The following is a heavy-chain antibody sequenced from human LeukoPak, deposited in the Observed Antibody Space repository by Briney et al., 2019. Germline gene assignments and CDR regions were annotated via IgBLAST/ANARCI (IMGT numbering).Heavy chain of an antibody. D-gene: IGHD3-22*01. V-gene: IGHV1-18*01. CDR3: ARDRSGSGYYYY. CDR2: ISPYNGNT. Sequence: ASVTVSCKASGYTFANYGFSWVRQAPGQGLEWMGWISPYNGNTNYAQKLQGRVTMTTDTSTGTAYMELRSLGSDDTAVYYCARDRSGSGYYYYWGQGTLVTVSS. CDR1: GYTFANYG. J-gene: IGHJ4*02.